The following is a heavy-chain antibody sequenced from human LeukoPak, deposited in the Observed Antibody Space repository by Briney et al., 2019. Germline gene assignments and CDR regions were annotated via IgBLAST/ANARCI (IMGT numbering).Heavy chain of an antibody. CDR3: ARREAVAGIGAFDI. J-gene: IGHJ3*02. V-gene: IGHV4-38-2*01. Sequence: SETLSLTCAVSSYSISSGYYWGWIRQPPGKGLEWIGSFYHSGSTYYNPSLKSRVTISVDTSKNQFALNLSSVTAADTAVYYCARREAVAGIGAFDIWGPGTMVTVSS. D-gene: IGHD6-19*01. CDR2: FYHSGST. CDR1: SYSISSGYY.